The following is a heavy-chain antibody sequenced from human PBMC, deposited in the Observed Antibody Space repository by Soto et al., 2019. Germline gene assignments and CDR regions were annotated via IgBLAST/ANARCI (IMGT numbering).Heavy chain of an antibody. V-gene: IGHV4-59*08. J-gene: IGHJ4*02. CDR1: GSASSSGY. CDR2: IYYSGST. CDR3: ARHGPGGSCYE. Sequence: SETLSLTCIVSGSASSSGYLSWIRQPPGKGLEWIGYIYYSGSTNYNPSLKSRVTISVDTSKNQFSLKLSSVTAADTAVYYCARHGPGGSCYEWGQGTLVTVSS. D-gene: IGHD2-15*01.